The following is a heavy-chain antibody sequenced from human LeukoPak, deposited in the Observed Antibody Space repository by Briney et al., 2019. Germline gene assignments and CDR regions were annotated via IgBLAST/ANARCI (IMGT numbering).Heavy chain of an antibody. Sequence: SETLSLTCAVSGYSISSGYYWAWIRQPPGKGLDWIGSINHNRVTYYSPSLKSPVTISVDTSKNQLSLKLGSVTAADTAVYYCARHPPRDGSAFDYWGQGTLVTVSS. CDR1: GYSISSGYY. CDR3: ARHPPRDGSAFDY. J-gene: IGHJ4*02. V-gene: IGHV4-38-2*01. CDR2: INHNRVT.